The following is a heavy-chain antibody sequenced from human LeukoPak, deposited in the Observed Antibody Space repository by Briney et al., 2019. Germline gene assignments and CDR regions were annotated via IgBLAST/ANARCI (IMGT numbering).Heavy chain of an antibody. CDR3: TKASGYSSGSIDY. Sequence: GGSLRLSCAASGFTFDDYGMHWVRQAPGKGLEWVSGISWNSGSIGYADSVKGRFTISRDNAKSTLYLQMNSLRPEDMALYYCTKASGYSSGSIDYWGKGTLVTVSS. J-gene: IGHJ4*02. CDR1: GFTFDDYG. CDR2: ISWNSGSI. V-gene: IGHV3-9*03. D-gene: IGHD5-18*01.